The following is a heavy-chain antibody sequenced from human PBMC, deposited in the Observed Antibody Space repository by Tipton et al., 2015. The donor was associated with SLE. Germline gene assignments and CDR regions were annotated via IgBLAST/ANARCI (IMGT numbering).Heavy chain of an antibody. CDR3: ARRPYRRINMVQGVTHWYFDV. J-gene: IGHJ2*01. V-gene: IGHV4-34*01. CDR1: GGPFTGHY. Sequence: TLSLTCFVSGGPFTGHYWNWMRQPPGKGLEWIAEINYSGRTTYNPSLKSRVSISIDTSKNQFSLTVPSVTAADTALYFCARRPYRRINMVQGVTHWYFDVWGRGSLVTVSS. CDR2: INYSGRT. D-gene: IGHD3-10*01.